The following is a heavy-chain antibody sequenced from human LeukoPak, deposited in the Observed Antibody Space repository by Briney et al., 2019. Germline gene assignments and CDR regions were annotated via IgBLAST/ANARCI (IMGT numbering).Heavy chain of an antibody. Sequence: GASVKVSCKASGYTFTSYGIIWVRQAPGQGLEWMGWISGYNGNTKYAQKFQGRVTMTTDTSTSTVYMGLRSLRSDDTAVYYCARGLEWLTRRHTWFDPWGQGTLVTVSS. D-gene: IGHD3-3*01. V-gene: IGHV1-18*01. CDR1: GYTFTSYG. CDR2: ISGYNGNT. J-gene: IGHJ5*02. CDR3: ARGLEWLTRRHTWFDP.